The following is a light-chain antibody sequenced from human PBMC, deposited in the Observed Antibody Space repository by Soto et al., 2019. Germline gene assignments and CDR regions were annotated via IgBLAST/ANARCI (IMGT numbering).Light chain of an antibody. V-gene: IGKV1-5*01. CDR2: DAS. CDR3: QQYNSYPVS. Sequence: DIQMTQSPSTLSASVGDRVTITCRASQSISSWLAWYQQKPGKAPKLLIYDASSLESGVPSRFSGSGSGTEFILTISSLQPDDFATYYCQQYNSYPVSFGQGTKVEIK. J-gene: IGKJ1*01. CDR1: QSISSW.